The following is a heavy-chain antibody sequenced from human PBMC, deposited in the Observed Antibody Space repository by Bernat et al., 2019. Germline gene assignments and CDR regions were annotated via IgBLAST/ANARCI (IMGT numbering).Heavy chain of an antibody. CDR1: GFTFSSYG. CDR3: AKGSRGSYTVYFDY. D-gene: IGHD1-26*01. Sequence: QVQLVESGGGVVQPGRSLRLSCAASGFTFSSYGMHWVRQAPGKGRGVVAVISYDGSNKYYAEAVKGRFTISRDNSKNTLYLQMNSLRAEDTAVYYCAKGSRGSYTVYFDYWGQGTLVTVSS. V-gene: IGHV3-30*18. J-gene: IGHJ4*02. CDR2: ISYDGSNK.